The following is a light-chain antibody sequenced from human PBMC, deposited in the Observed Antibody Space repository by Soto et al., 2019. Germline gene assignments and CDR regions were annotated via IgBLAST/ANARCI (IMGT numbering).Light chain of an antibody. CDR3: QQSYSTPIT. J-gene: IGKJ5*01. V-gene: IGKV1-39*01. CDR1: QSISSW. CDR2: AAS. Sequence: DIQMTQSPSTLSASVGDRVTITCRASQSISSWLAWYQQKPGKAHKXVIYAASSLQSGVPSRFSGSRYGTAGTLTIRSLQPEDVATYYGQQSYSTPITFGQGTRLEIK.